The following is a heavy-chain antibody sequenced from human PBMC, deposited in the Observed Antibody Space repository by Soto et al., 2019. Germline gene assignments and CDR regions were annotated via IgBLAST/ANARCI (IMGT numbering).Heavy chain of an antibody. D-gene: IGHD3-10*01. CDR2: IYYSGST. CDR3: ARDFTYYYGSGNWFDP. CDR1: GGSISSGGYY. J-gene: IGHJ5*02. Sequence: SETLSLTCTVSGGSISSGGYYWSWIRQHPGKGLEWIGYIYYSGSTYYNPSLKSRVTISVDTSKNQFSLKLSSVTAADTAVYYCARDFTYYYGSGNWFDPWGQGTLVTVSS. V-gene: IGHV4-31*03.